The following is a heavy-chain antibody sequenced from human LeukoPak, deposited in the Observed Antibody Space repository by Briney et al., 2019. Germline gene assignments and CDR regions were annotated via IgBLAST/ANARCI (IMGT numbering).Heavy chain of an antibody. V-gene: IGHV3-23*01. CDR2: ISGSGGST. Sequence: PGGSLRLSCAASGFTFSSYAMSGVRQAPGKGLEWVSAISGSGGSTYYADSVKGRFTISRDNSKNTLYLQMNSLRAEDTAVYYCAREYYYGSGTNPAEAFDIWGQGTMVTVSS. CDR3: AREYYYGSGTNPAEAFDI. J-gene: IGHJ3*02. CDR1: GFTFSSYA. D-gene: IGHD3-10*01.